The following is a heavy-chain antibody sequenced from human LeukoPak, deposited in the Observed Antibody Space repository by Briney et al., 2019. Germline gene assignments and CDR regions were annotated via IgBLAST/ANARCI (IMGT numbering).Heavy chain of an antibody. D-gene: IGHD6-6*01. V-gene: IGHV1-2*02. Sequence: GAPVKVSCKASGYTFTGYYMHWVRQAPGQGLEWMGWINPNSGGTNYAQKFQGRVTMTRDTSISTAYMELSRLRSDDTAVYYCARPIAARPYPDFDYWGQGTLVTVSS. CDR1: GYTFTGYY. CDR3: ARPIAARPYPDFDY. J-gene: IGHJ4*02. CDR2: INPNSGGT.